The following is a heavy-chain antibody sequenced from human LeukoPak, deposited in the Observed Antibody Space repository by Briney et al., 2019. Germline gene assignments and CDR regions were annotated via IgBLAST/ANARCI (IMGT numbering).Heavy chain of an antibody. J-gene: IGHJ6*02. V-gene: IGHV3-23*01. Sequence: GGSLRLSCSASGFTFSSLGMHRVRQAPGKGLEWVSAISGSGGSTYYADSVKGRFTISRDNSKNTLYLQMNSLRAEDTAVYYCAKWRSGAYYYGVDVWGQGTTVTVSS. D-gene: IGHD1-26*01. CDR2: ISGSGGST. CDR1: GFTFSSLG. CDR3: AKWRSGAYYYGVDV.